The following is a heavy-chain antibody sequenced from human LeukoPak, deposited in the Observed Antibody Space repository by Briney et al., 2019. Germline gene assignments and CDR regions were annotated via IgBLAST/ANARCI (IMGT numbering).Heavy chain of an antibody. J-gene: IGHJ3*02. Sequence: TSETLSLTCTVSGGSISSYYWSWIRQPPGQGLEWIGYIYYSGSTNYNPSLKSRVTISVDTSKNQYSLKLSSVTAADTAVYYCARHRARYDFWSGYHDAFDIWGQGTMVTVSS. CDR3: ARHRARYDFWSGYHDAFDI. CDR1: GGSISSYY. V-gene: IGHV4-59*08. CDR2: IYYSGST. D-gene: IGHD3-3*01.